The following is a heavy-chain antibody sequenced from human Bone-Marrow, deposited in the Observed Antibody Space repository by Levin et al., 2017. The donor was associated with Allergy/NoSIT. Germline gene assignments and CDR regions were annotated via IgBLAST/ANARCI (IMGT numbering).Heavy chain of an antibody. D-gene: IGHD1-26*01. CDR3: ASGPIGRESEF. CDR1: GGTFTNYP. J-gene: IGHJ1*01. V-gene: IGHV1-69*02. CDR2: IIPILAIA. Sequence: ASVKVSCKSSGGTFTNYPVTWVRQAPGQGLEWMGRIIPILAIANSAQNFQDRVTITADISTNTAYMELSSLRSEDTAVYYCASGPIGRESEFWGQGTLVTVSS.